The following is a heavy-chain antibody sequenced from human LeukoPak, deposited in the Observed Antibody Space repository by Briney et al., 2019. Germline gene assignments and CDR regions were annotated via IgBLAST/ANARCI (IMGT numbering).Heavy chain of an antibody. CDR1: GGSVNSSSYY. CDR2: INHSGST. J-gene: IGHJ6*03. D-gene: IGHD6-19*01. CDR3: ARVSSGWFDYYYYMDV. Sequence: KPSETLSLTCIVSGGSVNSSSYYWSWIRQPSGKGLEWIGEINHSGSTNYNPSLKSRVTISVDTSKNQFSLKLSSVTAADTAVYYCARVSSGWFDYYYYMDVWGKGTTVTISS. V-gene: IGHV4-39*07.